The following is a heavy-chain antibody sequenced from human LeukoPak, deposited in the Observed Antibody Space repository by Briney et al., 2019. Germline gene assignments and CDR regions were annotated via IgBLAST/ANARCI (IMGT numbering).Heavy chain of an antibody. CDR3: AKDSRTAYDVSWLYYFDY. CDR2: LSGGGQST. J-gene: IGHJ4*02. CDR1: GFTFSSYG. D-gene: IGHD6-13*01. V-gene: IGHV3-23*01. Sequence: GGSLRLSCAASGFTFSSYGMSWVRQAPGKGLEWVSSLSGGGQSTFYTDSVKGRFTISRDNSKNTVYLQMHSLRAEDTAVYYCAKDSRTAYDVSWLYYFDYWGRGTLVTVSS.